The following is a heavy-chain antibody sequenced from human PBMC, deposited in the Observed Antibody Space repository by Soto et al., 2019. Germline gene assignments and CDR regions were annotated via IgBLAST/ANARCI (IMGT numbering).Heavy chain of an antibody. CDR3: ARDLPTDYEGGYFDY. V-gene: IGHV1-18*01. D-gene: IGHD4-17*01. CDR2: ISAYNGNT. J-gene: IGHJ4*02. CDR1: GYTFTSYG. Sequence: ASVKVSCKASGYTFTSYGISWVRQAPGQGREWMGWISAYNGNTNYAQKLQGRVTMTTDTSTSTAYMELRSLRSDDTAVYYCARDLPTDYEGGYFDYWGQGTLVTVSS.